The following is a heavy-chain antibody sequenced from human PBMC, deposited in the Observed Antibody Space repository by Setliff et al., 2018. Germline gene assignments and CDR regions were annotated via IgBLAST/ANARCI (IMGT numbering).Heavy chain of an antibody. CDR2: ITSSGRDT. V-gene: IGHV3-23*01. CDR1: GFTFSNYA. CDR3: VKGTLPYCTGPTCYPLDH. J-gene: IGHJ4*02. Sequence: GESLKISCATSGFTFSNYAMGWVRQAPGKGLEWVSVITSSGRDTYYTDSVKGRFTISRDNSDNTLYLQMNSLRDADTAIYYCVKGTLPYCTGPTCYPLDHWGQGTLVTVSS. D-gene: IGHD2-8*02.